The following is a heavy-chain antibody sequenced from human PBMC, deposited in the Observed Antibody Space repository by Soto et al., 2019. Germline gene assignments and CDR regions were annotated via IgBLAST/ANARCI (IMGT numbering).Heavy chain of an antibody. J-gene: IGHJ4*02. Sequence: GGSLRLSCAASGFTFSNYALSWVRLAPGKGLEWVSSISDSGGSTYYADSVKGRFTISRDNSKNTLYLQMNSLRAEDTAVYYCASPGYSGYYFDYWGQGALVTVSS. D-gene: IGHD2-21*01. CDR3: ASPGYSGYYFDY. CDR1: GFTFSNYA. CDR2: ISDSGGST. V-gene: IGHV3-23*01.